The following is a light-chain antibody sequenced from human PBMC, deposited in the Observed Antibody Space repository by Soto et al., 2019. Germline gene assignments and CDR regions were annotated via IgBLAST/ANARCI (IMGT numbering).Light chain of an antibody. CDR2: GAS. V-gene: IGKV3-20*01. J-gene: IGKJ1*01. Sequence: EIVLTQSPGTLSLSPGERATLSCRASQSVSSNYLAWYQQKPGQAPRLLIYGASSRATGIPDRFSGSGSGTEFTLTISRLEPEDFALYYCQQYGSSPWTFGQGTKVEIK. CDR3: QQYGSSPWT. CDR1: QSVSSNY.